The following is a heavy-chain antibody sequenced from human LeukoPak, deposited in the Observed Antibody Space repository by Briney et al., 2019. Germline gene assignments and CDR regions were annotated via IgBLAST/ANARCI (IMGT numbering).Heavy chain of an antibody. CDR2: INHSGST. CDR1: GGSFSGYY. V-gene: IGHV4-34*01. D-gene: IGHD3-9*01. Sequence: PSETLSLTCAVYGGSFSGYYWSWIRQPPGKGLEWIGEINHSGSTNYNPSLKSRVTISVDTSKNQFSLKLSSVTAADTAVYYCARLGFYDILTGYHISENAFDIWGQGTMVTVSS. J-gene: IGHJ3*02. CDR3: ARLGFYDILTGYHISENAFDI.